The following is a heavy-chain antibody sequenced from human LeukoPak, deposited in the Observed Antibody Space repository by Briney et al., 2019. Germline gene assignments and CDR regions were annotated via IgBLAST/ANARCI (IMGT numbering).Heavy chain of an antibody. D-gene: IGHD6-6*01. CDR1: GFTFSSYV. J-gene: IGHJ4*02. V-gene: IGHV3-23*01. CDR3: AKASSSSRPYYFDY. Sequence: GGSLRLSCAASGFTFSSYVMSWVRQAPGEGLEWVSAISPSSGGIYYANSVKARFTISRDNSKNTLYLEMNGLRTEDTAVYYCAKASSSSRPYYFDYWGQGILVTVSS. CDR2: ISPSSGGI.